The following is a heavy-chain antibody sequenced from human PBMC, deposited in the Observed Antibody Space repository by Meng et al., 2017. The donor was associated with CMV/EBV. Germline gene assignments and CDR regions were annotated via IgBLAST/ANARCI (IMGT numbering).Heavy chain of an antibody. CDR1: GFTFDDYT. CDR3: AREGPSGNDY. D-gene: IGHD1-14*01. J-gene: IGHJ4*02. V-gene: IGHV3-43*01. Sequence: GESLKISCAASGFTFDDYTMHWVRQAPGKGLEWVSLISWDGGSTYYADSVKGRFTISRDNSKNSLYLQMNSLRAEDTAVYYCAREGPSGNDYWGQGTLVTVSS. CDR2: ISWDGGST.